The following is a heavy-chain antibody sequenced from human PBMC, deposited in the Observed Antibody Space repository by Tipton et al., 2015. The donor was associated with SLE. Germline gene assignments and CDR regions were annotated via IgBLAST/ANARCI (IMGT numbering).Heavy chain of an antibody. V-gene: IGHV3-7*01. CDR3: VREPYCGGDCYSEDRYYYYMDV. CDR2: INHAGSQK. CDR1: GLTFSSFW. J-gene: IGHJ6*03. D-gene: IGHD2-21*01. Sequence: SLRLSCAASGLTFSSFWMSWVRQAPGKGLEWVANINHAGSQKYYVDSVKGRFSISRDNAENSLYLQMNSLRAEDTAVYYCVREPYCGGDCYSEDRYYYYMDVWGKGTTVTVSS.